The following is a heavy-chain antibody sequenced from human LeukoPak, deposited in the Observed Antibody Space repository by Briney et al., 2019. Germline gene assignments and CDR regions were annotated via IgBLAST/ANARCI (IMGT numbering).Heavy chain of an antibody. CDR3: ARVLWSGSSTSCYLFDP. D-gene: IGHD2-2*01. V-gene: IGHV4-31*03. CDR2: IYYSGST. Sequence: PSQTLSLTCTVSGGSISSGGHYWSWIRQHPGKGLEWIGYIYYSGSTYYNPSLKSRVTISVDTSKNQFSLKLSSVTAADTAVYYCARVLWSGSSTSCYLFDPWGQGTLVTVSS. J-gene: IGHJ5*02. CDR1: GGSISSGGHY.